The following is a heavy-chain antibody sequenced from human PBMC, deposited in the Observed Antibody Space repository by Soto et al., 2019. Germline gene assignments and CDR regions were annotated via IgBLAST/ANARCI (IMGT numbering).Heavy chain of an antibody. V-gene: IGHV3-30*18. CDR3: AKGWHIVVVTAYYGMDV. Sequence: QVQLVESGGGVVQPGRSLRLSCAASGFTFSSYGMHWVRQAPGKGLEWVAVISYDGSNKYYADSVKGRFTISRDNSKNTLYLQMNSLRAEDTAVYYCAKGWHIVVVTAYYGMDVWGQGTTVTVSS. CDR2: ISYDGSNK. J-gene: IGHJ6*02. D-gene: IGHD2-21*02. CDR1: GFTFSSYG.